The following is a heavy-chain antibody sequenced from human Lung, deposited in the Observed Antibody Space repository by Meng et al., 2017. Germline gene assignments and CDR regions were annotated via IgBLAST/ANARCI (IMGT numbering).Heavy chain of an antibody. CDR1: CGSISSSNYY. V-gene: IGHV4-30-4*01. CDR3: ARGQKGYFDL. Sequence: HVQLQESGPGLVKPSQTLSLNCTVSCGSISSSNYYWSWIRQPPGKGLEWSGHIYNSGSTYYNPSLKSRITISVDTSKNQFSLKLSSVTAADTAVYYCARGQKGYFDLWGRGTLVTVSS. CDR2: IYNSGST. J-gene: IGHJ2*01.